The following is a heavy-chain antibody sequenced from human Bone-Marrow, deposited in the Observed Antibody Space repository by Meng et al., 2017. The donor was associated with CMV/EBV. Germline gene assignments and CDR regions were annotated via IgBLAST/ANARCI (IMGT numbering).Heavy chain of an antibody. CDR3: AREDYSNYFRVDP. CDR2: IIPILGIA. J-gene: IGHJ5*02. CDR1: GGTFSSYT. Sequence: SVKVSCKASGGTFSSYTISWVRQAPGQGLEWMGRIIPILGIANYAQKFQGRVTITADKSTSTAYMELSSLRSEDTAVYYCAREDYSNYFRVDPWGQGTLVTVYS. D-gene: IGHD4-11*01. V-gene: IGHV1-69*04.